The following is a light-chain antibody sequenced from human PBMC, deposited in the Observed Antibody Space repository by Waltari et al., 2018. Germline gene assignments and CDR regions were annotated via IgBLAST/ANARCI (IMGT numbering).Light chain of an antibody. CDR2: DAS. Sequence: DIQLTQSPSSLSASVGDRVTITCQASQDISNYLNWYQQKPGKAPKLLIYDASNLETGVPSRFSGSGSGTDFTFTISSLQPDDFATYYCQQYDTYPIYTFGQGTKLEIK. V-gene: IGKV1-33*01. J-gene: IGKJ2*01. CDR1: QDISNY. CDR3: QQYDTYPIYT.